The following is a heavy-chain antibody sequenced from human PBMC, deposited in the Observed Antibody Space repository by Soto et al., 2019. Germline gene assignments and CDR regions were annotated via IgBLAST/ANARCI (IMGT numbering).Heavy chain of an antibody. D-gene: IGHD3-9*01. CDR2: LYHQGYS. Sequence: SETLSLTCSVSGAPITSHYWTWIRQPPGKGLGWIGYLYHQGYSTDSPSLRSGLSMLTDTSKNRLSLTVHSVTAADTAVYYCARVPVTGHFDWQVPLGQGILVTIAS. J-gene: IGHJ5*02. V-gene: IGHV4-59*11. CDR3: ARVPVTGHFDWQVP. CDR1: GAPITSHY.